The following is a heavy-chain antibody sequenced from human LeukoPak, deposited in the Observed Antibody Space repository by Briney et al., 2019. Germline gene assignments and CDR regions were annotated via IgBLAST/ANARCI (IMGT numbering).Heavy chain of an antibody. CDR2: ISAYNGNT. J-gene: IGHJ4*02. CDR3: ARDVNDSSGSLFGY. Sequence: ASVKVSCKASGYTFTSYGISWVSQAPGQGLEWMGWISAYNGNTNYAQKLQGRVTMTTDTSTSTAYMELRSLRSDDTAVYYCARDVNDSSGSLFGYWGQGTLVTVSS. V-gene: IGHV1-18*01. CDR1: GYTFTSYG. D-gene: IGHD3-22*01.